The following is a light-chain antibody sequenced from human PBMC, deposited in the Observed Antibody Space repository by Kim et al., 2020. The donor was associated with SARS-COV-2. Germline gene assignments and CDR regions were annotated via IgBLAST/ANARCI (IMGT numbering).Light chain of an antibody. CDR2: AKD. J-gene: IGLJ2*01. CDR1: SLQTYS. Sequence: SSELTQDPALDVAFARMNLINCQGDSLQTYSASWYQQKPGQAPVLVIYAKDNRPSGIPDRFSGSGSGTTASLTITGAQAEDEADYYCNCRDSSGQHLGVV. V-gene: IGLV3-19*01. CDR3: NCRDSSGQHLGVV.